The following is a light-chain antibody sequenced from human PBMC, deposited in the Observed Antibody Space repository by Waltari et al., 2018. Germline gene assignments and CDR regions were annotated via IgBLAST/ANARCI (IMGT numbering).Light chain of an antibody. V-gene: IGLV1-47*01. CDR1: RSNIGSNY. CDR3: AAWDENLSGWV. J-gene: IGLJ3*02. Sequence: QSVLTQPPSASGTPGQRVTIACSGSRSNIGSNYVSWYQQFPGTAPKLLIYRNIQRPSGVPDRFSGSRSGTSASLVISGLRSEDEADVYCAAWDENLSGWVFGGGTKLTVL. CDR2: RNI.